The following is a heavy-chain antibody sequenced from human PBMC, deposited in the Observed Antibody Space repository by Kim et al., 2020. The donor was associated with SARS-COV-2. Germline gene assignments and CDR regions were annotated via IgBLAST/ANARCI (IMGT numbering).Heavy chain of an antibody. CDR2: IYYSGST. V-gene: IGHV4-39*01. CDR3: ARSSVFRYFDWLPTYLGPWFDL. Sequence: SETLSLTCTVSGGSISSSSYYWGWIRQPPGKGLEWIGSIYYSGSTYYNPSLKSRVTISVDTSKNQFSLKLSSVTAADTAVYYCARSSVFRYFDWLPTYLGPWFDLWGQGTLVTVSS. CDR1: GGSISSSSYY. J-gene: IGHJ5*02. D-gene: IGHD3-9*01.